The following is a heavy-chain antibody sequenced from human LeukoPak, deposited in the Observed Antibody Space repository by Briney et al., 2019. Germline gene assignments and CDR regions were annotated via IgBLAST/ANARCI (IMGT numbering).Heavy chain of an antibody. Sequence: GGSLRLSCAVSGFTFNGYWMSWVRQAPGKGLEWVANIDEGGGDKYYVDSVKGRFTISRDNAENSLYLQMNSLRAEDTAVYYCARDTYRFFDSWGQGTLVTVSS. CDR2: IDEGGGDK. J-gene: IGHJ4*02. D-gene: IGHD3-16*02. CDR1: GFTFNGYW. CDR3: ARDTYRFFDS. V-gene: IGHV3-7*01.